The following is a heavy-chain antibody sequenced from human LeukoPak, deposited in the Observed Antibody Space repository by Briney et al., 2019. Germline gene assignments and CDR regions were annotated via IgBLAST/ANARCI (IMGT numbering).Heavy chain of an antibody. Sequence: SETLSLTCAVYGGSFSGYYWSWIRQPPGKGLEWIGEINHSGSTNNNPSLKSRVTISVDTSKNQFSLKLSSVTAADTAVYYCARELVAAIWFDPWGQGTLVTVSS. J-gene: IGHJ5*02. CDR2: INHSGST. D-gene: IGHD2-15*01. CDR1: GGSFSGYY. CDR3: ARELVAAIWFDP. V-gene: IGHV4-34*01.